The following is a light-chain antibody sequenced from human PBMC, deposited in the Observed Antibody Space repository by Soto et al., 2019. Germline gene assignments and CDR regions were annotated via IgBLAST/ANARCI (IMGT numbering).Light chain of an antibody. Sequence: ALAQPASVSGSPGQSITISCTGTSSDVGGYNYVSWYQQHPGKAPKLMIYDVSERPSGVPDRFSGSKSGNTASLTISGLQAEDEADYYCCSYAGSFYVFGSGTKVTVL. CDR3: CSYAGSFYV. CDR1: SSDVGGYNY. CDR2: DVS. V-gene: IGLV2-11*01. J-gene: IGLJ1*01.